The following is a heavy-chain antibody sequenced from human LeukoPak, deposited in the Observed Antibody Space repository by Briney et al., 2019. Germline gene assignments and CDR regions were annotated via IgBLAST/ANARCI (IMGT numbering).Heavy chain of an antibody. CDR3: ARESNGGFDY. V-gene: IGHV3-48*04. CDR2: ISYSSSPI. Sequence: GGSLRLSCVVSGFTFSNYGMNWVRQAPGKGLEWVSYISYSSSPIYQADSAKGRFTISRDNAKNPLYLQMNSLRAEDTAVYYCARESNGGFDYWGQGTLVTVSS. J-gene: IGHJ4*02. D-gene: IGHD7-27*01. CDR1: GFTFSNYG.